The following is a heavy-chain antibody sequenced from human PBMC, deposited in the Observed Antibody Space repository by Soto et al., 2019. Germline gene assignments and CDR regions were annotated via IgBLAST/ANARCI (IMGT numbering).Heavy chain of an antibody. D-gene: IGHD6-13*01. CDR3: ARGGAAAGLHPCPD. V-gene: IGHV1-3*01. CDR2: INAGNGNT. CDR1: GYTFTSYA. Sequence: ASVKVSCKASGYTFTSYAMHWVRQAPGQRLEWMGWINAGNGNTKYSQKFQGRVTITRDTSASTAYMELSSLRSEDAAVYYCARGGAAAGLHPCPDWGQGTLVTVSS. J-gene: IGHJ4*02.